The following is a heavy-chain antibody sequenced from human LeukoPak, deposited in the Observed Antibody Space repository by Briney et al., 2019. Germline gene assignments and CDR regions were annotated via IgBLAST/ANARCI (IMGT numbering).Heavy chain of an antibody. V-gene: IGHV3-66*01. CDR3: ARGHIYDSSNPYYFDC. J-gene: IGHJ4*02. CDR2: IYSGGSA. D-gene: IGHD3-22*01. Sequence: GGSLRLSCAASGFTVSTNYMSWVRQAPGKGLEWVSVIYSGGSAFYADSVKGRFTISRDNSKNTLYLQMNSLRAEDTAVYFRARGHIYDSSNPYYFDCWGQGTLVTVSS. CDR1: GFTVSTNY.